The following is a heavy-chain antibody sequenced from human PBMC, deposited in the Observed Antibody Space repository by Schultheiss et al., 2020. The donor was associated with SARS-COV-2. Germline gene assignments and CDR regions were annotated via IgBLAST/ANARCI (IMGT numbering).Heavy chain of an antibody. CDR2: ISGSGGST. D-gene: IGHD6-19*01. CDR1: GFTFDDYA. J-gene: IGHJ6*02. Sequence: GGSLRLSCAASGFTFDDYAMHWVRQAPGKGLEWVSAISGSGGSTYYADSVKGRFTISRDNSKNTLYLQMNSLRAEDTAVYYCARDLRLRRSGWLANYYYYYGMDVWGQGTTVTVSS. V-gene: IGHV3-23*01. CDR3: ARDLRLRRSGWLANYYYYYGMDV.